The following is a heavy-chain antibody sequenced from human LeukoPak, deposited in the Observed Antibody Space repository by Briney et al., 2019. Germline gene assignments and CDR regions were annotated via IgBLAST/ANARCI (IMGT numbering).Heavy chain of an antibody. D-gene: IGHD3-9*01. Sequence: SQTLSLTCTVSGGSISSGGYYWGWIRQPPGKGLEWIGSIYYSGSTYYNPSLKSRVTISVDTSKNQFSLKLSSVTAADTAVYYCARHKPAVVLRYFDWLAGWFDPWGQGTLVTVSS. J-gene: IGHJ5*02. V-gene: IGHV4-39*01. CDR1: GGSISSGGYY. CDR3: ARHKPAVVLRYFDWLAGWFDP. CDR2: IYYSGST.